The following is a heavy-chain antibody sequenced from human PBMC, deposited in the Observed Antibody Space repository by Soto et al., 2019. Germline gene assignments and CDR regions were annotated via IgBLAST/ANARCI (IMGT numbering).Heavy chain of an antibody. D-gene: IGHD3-10*01. J-gene: IGHJ3*01. V-gene: IGHV4-4*02. Sequence: QVQLQESGPGLVKPSGTLSLTCAVSGGSISSSHWWTWVRQSPGKGLEYIGEISHSGTSNSNPSHKGRVTLSVDKSKNHFSLTLTSVTAADTAVYYCARVVLTITRGAFDAWGQGTLVIVSS. CDR3: ARVVLTITRGAFDA. CDR2: ISHSGTS. CDR1: GGSISSSHW.